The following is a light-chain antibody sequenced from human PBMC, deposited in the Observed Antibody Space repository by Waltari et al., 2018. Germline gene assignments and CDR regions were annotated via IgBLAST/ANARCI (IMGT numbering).Light chain of an antibody. CDR3: SSYTSSSTGV. CDR1: SSDVGGYNY. CDR2: DVN. V-gene: IGLV2-14*01. Sequence: QSALTQPASVSGSPGQSITISCTGTSSDVGGYNYVSWYQQHPGKAPKLMIYDVNKRPSGISNRFSGSQSGNTASLTISGLQAEDEADYYCSSYTSSSTGVFGGGTKLTVL. J-gene: IGLJ3*02.